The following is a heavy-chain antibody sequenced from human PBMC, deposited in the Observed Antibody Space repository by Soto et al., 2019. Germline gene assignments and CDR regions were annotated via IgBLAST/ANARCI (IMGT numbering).Heavy chain of an antibody. Sequence: ASVKVSCKASGYTFTSYYMHWVRQAPGQGLEWMGIINPSGGSTSYAQKFQGRVTMTRDTSTSTVYMELSSLRSEDTAVYYCARDDGSGSYRFSYYYYYGMDVWGQGTTVTVS. V-gene: IGHV1-46*01. CDR1: GYTFTSYY. CDR2: INPSGGST. CDR3: ARDDGSGSYRFSYYYYYGMDV. D-gene: IGHD3-10*01. J-gene: IGHJ6*02.